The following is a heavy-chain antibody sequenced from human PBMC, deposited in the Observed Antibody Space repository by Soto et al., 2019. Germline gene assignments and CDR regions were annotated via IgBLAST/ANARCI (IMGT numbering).Heavy chain of an antibody. Sequence: SETLSLTCSVSGGSIRSYYWSWIRQPPGKGLEWIGYIYYSGSTNYNPSLKSRVTISVDTSKNQFSLKLSSVTAADTAVYYCERAFGYSYGLLYGMDVWGQGTTVT. J-gene: IGHJ6*02. CDR3: ERAFGYSYGLLYGMDV. CDR2: IYYSGST. V-gene: IGHV4-59*01. CDR1: GGSIRSYY. D-gene: IGHD5-18*01.